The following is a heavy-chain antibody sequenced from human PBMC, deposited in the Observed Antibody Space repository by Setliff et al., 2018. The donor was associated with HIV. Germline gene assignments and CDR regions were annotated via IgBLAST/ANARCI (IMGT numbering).Heavy chain of an antibody. CDR3: ARGHCSGTNCYGVDYYGMDV. J-gene: IGHJ6*02. D-gene: IGHD2-2*01. CDR2: IYYSGST. V-gene: IGHV4-59*12. CDR1: GGSISSYY. Sequence: PSETLSLTCTVSGGSISSYYWSWIRQPPGKGLEWIGYIYYSGSTNYNPSLKSRVTISVDTSKNQFSLNLSSVTAADTAVYYCARGHCSGTNCYGVDYYGMDVWGQGTTVTVS.